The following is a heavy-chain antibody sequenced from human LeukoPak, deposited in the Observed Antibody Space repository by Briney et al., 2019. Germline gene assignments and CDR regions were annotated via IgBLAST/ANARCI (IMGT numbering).Heavy chain of an antibody. CDR1: GGSFSGYY. CDR3: ASTPHSSGWYIAPY. J-gene: IGHJ4*02. D-gene: IGHD6-13*01. Sequence: SETLSLTCAVYGGSFSGYYWSWIRQPPGKGLEWIWEINHSGSTNYNPSLKSRVTISVDTSKNQFSLKLSSVTAADTAVYYCASTPHSSGWYIAPYWGQGTLVSVSS. V-gene: IGHV4-34*01. CDR2: INHSGST.